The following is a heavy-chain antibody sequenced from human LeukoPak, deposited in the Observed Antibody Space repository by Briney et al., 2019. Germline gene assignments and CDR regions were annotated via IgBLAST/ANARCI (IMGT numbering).Heavy chain of an antibody. CDR3: ARADFLYTGLAVATATRYTRMVTWFDP. D-gene: IGHD2-2*02. V-gene: IGHV1-2*02. CDR1: GYSFSGYY. J-gene: IGHJ5*02. Sequence: ASVKVSCKASGYSFSGYYIHWVRQAPGQGLEWMGWINPKSGGTQFKENFQGRVTMTRDSSISTAYLELSGLRSDDTAIYYCARADFLYTGLAVATATRYTRMVTWFDPWGQRTLVTVSS. CDR2: INPKSGGT.